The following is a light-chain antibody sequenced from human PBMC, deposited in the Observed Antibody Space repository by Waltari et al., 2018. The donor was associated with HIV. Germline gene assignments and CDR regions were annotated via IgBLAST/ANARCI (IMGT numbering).Light chain of an antibody. CDR2: KDT. CDR3: QSSDTTASHEL. V-gene: IGLV3-25*03. Sequence: SRDLTQPPSVSVSPGQPARITFSGAALSKQSPYRYQQKAGQAPVLVIFKDTERPSGIPERFSASSSGTTVTLTITSVEAEDEAEYFCQSSDTTASHELFGGGTKLTVL. J-gene: IGLJ2*01. CDR1: ALSKQS.